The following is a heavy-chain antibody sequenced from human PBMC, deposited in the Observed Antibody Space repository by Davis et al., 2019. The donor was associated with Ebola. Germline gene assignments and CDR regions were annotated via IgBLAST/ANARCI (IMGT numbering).Heavy chain of an antibody. CDR2: IIPIFGTA. D-gene: IGHD4-17*01. J-gene: IGHJ4*02. Sequence: AASVKVSCKASGYTFTSYGISWVRQAPGQGLEWMGGIIPIFGTANYAQKFQGRVTITADKSTSTAYMELSSLRSDDTAVYYCARELYGDDYWGQGTLVTVSS. CDR3: ARELYGDDY. CDR1: GYTFTSYG. V-gene: IGHV1-69*06.